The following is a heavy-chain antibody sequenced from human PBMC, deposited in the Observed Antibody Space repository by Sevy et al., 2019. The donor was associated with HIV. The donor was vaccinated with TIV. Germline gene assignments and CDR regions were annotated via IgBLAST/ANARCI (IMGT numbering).Heavy chain of an antibody. D-gene: IGHD1-26*01. Sequence: ASVKVSCKTSGYTFNTYSISWVRQAPGQGLEWMGWISAYNNNTNYAQTLQGRVTMTTDTSTSTVYLELRSLRSDDKAMYFCAGDRNKWDYFAYWGQGTLVTVSS. CDR2: ISAYNNNT. V-gene: IGHV1-18*01. CDR3: AGDRNKWDYFAY. CDR1: GYTFNTYS. J-gene: IGHJ4*02.